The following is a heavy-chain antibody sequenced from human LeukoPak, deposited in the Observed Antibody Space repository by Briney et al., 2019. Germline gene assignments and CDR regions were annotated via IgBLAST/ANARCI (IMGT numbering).Heavy chain of an antibody. J-gene: IGHJ6*03. D-gene: IGHD3-16*01. CDR2: IRSKANSYAT. CDR1: GFTFSGSA. Sequence: GSLKLSCAASGFTFSGSAMHWVRQASGKGLEWVGRIRSKANSYATAYAASVKGRFTISRDDSKNTAYLQMNSLKAEDTAVYYCTRLYGDYYYYYYMDVWGKGTTVTVSS. CDR3: TRLYGDYYYYYYMDV. V-gene: IGHV3-73*01.